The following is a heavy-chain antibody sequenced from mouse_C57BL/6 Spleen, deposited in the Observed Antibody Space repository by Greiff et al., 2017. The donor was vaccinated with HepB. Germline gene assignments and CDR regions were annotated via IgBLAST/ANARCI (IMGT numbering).Heavy chain of an antibody. CDR2: IHPNSGST. Sequence: QVQLQQPGAQLVKPGASVKLSCKASGYTFTSYWMHWVKQRPGQGLEWIGMIHPNSGSTNYNEKFKSKATLTVDKSSSTAYMQLSSLTSEDSAVYYCARGYGPTHYFDYWGQGTTLTVSS. V-gene: IGHV1-64*01. J-gene: IGHJ2*01. CDR1: GYTFTSYW. D-gene: IGHD1-1*02. CDR3: ARGYGPTHYFDY.